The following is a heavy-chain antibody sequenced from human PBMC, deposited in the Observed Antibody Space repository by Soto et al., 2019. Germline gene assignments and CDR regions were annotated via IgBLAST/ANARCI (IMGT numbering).Heavy chain of an antibody. V-gene: IGHV3-33*01. CDR2: IWYDGSNK. CDR1: GFTFSGYG. D-gene: IGHD2-15*01. CDR3: AIDSCSGGSCYSFDY. Sequence: PGGSLRLSCAASGFTFSGYGMHWVRQAPGKGLEWVAVIWYDGSNKYYADSVKGRFTISRDNSKNTLYLQMISLRAEDTAVYYCAIDSCSGGSCYSFDYWGQGTLVTVSS. J-gene: IGHJ4*02.